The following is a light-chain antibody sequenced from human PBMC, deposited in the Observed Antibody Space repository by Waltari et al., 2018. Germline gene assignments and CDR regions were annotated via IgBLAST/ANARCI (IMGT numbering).Light chain of an antibody. J-gene: IGKJ1*01. CDR2: GAS. CDR1: QSVRNN. Sequence: EIVITQSPATLSVSPGERPTLSCRASQSVRNNLVWYQQKPGQAPRLLIYGASTRVTGIPARFSGSGSGTEFTLTISSLQSEDFAVYYCQRYNNWPPWTFGQGTKVEIK. V-gene: IGKV3-15*01. CDR3: QRYNNWPPWT.